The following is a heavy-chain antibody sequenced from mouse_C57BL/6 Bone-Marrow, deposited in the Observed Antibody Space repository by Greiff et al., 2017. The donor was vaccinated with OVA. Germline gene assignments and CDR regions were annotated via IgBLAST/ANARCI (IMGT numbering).Heavy chain of an antibody. CDR2: SRNKANDYTT. CDR1: GFTFSDFY. J-gene: IGHJ3*01. Sequence: EVQLVESGGGLVQSGRSLRLSCAPSGFTFSDFYMEWVRQAPGKGLEWIAASRNKANDYTTEYSASVKGRFIVSRDTSQSILYLQMNALRAEDTAIYYCARDAWSNRGFAYWGQGTLVTVSA. CDR3: ARDAWSNRGFAY. D-gene: IGHD2-5*01. V-gene: IGHV7-1*01.